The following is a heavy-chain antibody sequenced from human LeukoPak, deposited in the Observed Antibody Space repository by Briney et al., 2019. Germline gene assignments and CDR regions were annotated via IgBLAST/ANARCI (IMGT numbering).Heavy chain of an antibody. Sequence: GESLKISCKGSGYSFTSYWIGWVRQMPGKGLEWMGIIYPGDSDTRYSPSFQGQVTISADKSISTAYLQWSSLKASDTAMYYCARQGIAVVPAAMQSLDPWGQGTLVTVSS. CDR3: ARQGIAVVPAAMQSLDP. V-gene: IGHV5-51*01. CDR1: GYSFTSYW. J-gene: IGHJ5*02. CDR2: IYPGDSDT. D-gene: IGHD2-2*01.